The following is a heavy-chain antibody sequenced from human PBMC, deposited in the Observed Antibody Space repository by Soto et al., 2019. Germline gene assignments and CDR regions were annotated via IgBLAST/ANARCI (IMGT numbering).Heavy chain of an antibody. D-gene: IGHD6-6*01. CDR3: ARASGGGADRLRVYYYGMDV. Sequence: GGSLTLSCASSGFTFSSYGMHWVRQATDKVLEWVAVIWYDGSNKYYADSVKGRFTISSDNPKNTLYLQTNSLRGEDTAVCYCARASGGGADRLRVYYYGMDVGGQGTTVAVSS. V-gene: IGHV3-33*01. CDR1: GFTFSSYG. J-gene: IGHJ6*02. CDR2: IWYDGSNK.